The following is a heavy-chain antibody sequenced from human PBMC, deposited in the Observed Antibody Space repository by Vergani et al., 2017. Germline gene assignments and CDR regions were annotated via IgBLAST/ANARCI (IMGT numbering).Heavy chain of an antibody. J-gene: IGHJ4*02. CDR2: INIRGTYT. CDR1: GLIFNSYS. Sequence: EVQLVESGGGLVKPGGSLRLSCAASGLIFNSYSMNWVRQAPGKGLEWVSSINIRGTYTFNSDTVKGRFTIPRDIANSSLFLQLGSLRAEETAVYYCATTGVVEIGAHFDHWGRGTLVTVSS. D-gene: IGHD2-2*01. CDR3: ATTGVVEIGAHFDH. V-gene: IGHV3-21*02.